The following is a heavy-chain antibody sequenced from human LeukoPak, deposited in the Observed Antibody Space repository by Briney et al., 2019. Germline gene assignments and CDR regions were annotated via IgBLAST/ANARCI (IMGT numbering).Heavy chain of an antibody. Sequence: GGSLRLSCAASGFTFSSYCMHWVRQTPGKGLEWVALISFDGTIEYYVESVKGRFTISRDNSKNTLYLQMNSLKTDDTAVYYSTTTIFVVLVAALYYWGQGTLVTVSS. V-gene: IGHV3-30*03. CDR3: TTTIFVVLVAALYY. J-gene: IGHJ4*02. CDR2: ISFDGTIE. D-gene: IGHD2-15*01. CDR1: GFTFSSYC.